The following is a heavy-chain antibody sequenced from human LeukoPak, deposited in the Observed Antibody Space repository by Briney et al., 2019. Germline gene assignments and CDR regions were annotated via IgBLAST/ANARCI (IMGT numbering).Heavy chain of an antibody. D-gene: IGHD3-10*01. V-gene: IGHV1-69*05. CDR2: IIPIFGTA. J-gene: IGHJ6*02. CDR1: GGTFSSYA. CDR3: ARDGIEYGSGNFYSNGMDV. Sequence: ASVKVSCKASGGTFSSYAISWVRQAPGQWLEWMGGIIPIFGTANYAQKFQGRVTMTIDTSTSTAYMELRSLRSDDTAVYYCARDGIEYGSGNFYSNGMDVWGQGTTVTVSS.